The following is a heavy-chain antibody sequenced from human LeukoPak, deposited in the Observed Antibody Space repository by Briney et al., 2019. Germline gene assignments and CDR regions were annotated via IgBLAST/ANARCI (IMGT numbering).Heavy chain of an antibody. J-gene: IGHJ4*02. V-gene: IGHV3-23*01. CDR1: GFTFNTYA. CDR3: AKNVAITADPLDY. D-gene: IGHD3-10*01. Sequence: GGSLRLSCAASGFTFNTYAMSWVRQAPGKGLEWVSAISGSGGSTYYANSVKGRFTISRDNSKNTLYLQMNSLRAEDTAVYYCAKNVAITADPLDYWGQGTLVTVSS. CDR2: ISGSGGST.